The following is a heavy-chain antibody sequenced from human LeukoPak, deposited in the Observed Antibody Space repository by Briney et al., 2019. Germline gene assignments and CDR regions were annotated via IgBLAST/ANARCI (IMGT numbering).Heavy chain of an antibody. V-gene: IGHV1-69*05. Sequence: SVKVSCKASGGTFSSYAISWVRQAPGQGREWMGRIIPIFGTANYAQKFQGRVTITTDESTSTAYMELSSLRSEDTAVYYCARSRGYCGGDCRLDYWGQGTLVTVSS. CDR3: ARSRGYCGGDCRLDY. CDR2: IIPIFGTA. CDR1: GGTFSSYA. D-gene: IGHD2-21*02. J-gene: IGHJ4*02.